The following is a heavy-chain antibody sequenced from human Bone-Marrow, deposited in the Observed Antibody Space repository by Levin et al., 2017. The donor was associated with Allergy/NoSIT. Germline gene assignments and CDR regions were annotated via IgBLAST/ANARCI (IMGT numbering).Heavy chain of an antibody. CDR3: AKERFLLDY. D-gene: IGHD3-16*01. Sequence: GGSLRLPCAASGFIFSSDGMHWVRRAPGKGREGGALISNEGSNKFYAAPVKGRFTISSDNTKNTLYLQMNNLRPNDTAVYYCAKERFLLDYWGQGTLVTVSS. V-gene: IGHV3-30*18. CDR2: ISNEGSNK. CDR1: GFIFSSDG. J-gene: IGHJ4*02.